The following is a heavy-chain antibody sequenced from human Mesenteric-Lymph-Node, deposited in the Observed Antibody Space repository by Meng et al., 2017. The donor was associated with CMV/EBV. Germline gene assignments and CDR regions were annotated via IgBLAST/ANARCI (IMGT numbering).Heavy chain of an antibody. D-gene: IGHD3-9*01. Sequence: HPGVAGLLKPSGTLSSTCVVCGGSFSGYYCNWIRQSPEKGLEWIGEINHSGSTTYNPSFTSRIIISVDTSTNQISLNMSSVTAADTAVYYCARGSSYDILTGYFDYWGQGALVTVSS. CDR3: ARGSSYDILTGYFDY. J-gene: IGHJ4*02. CDR2: INHSGST. CDR1: GGSFSGYY. V-gene: IGHV4-34*01.